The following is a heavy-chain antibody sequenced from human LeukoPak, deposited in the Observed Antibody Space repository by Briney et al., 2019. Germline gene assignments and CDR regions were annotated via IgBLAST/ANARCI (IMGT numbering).Heavy chain of an antibody. CDR3: AKDGGIWSPAYHFDY. CDR1: GFSFNNYA. J-gene: IGHJ4*02. V-gene: IGHV3-30*18. Sequence: GGSLRLSCAASGFSFNNYAMHWVRQAPGKGLEWVAVISYDGTNKYYADSVKGRFSISRDNSNNTLNLQMNSLRVEDTAVYFCAKDGGIWSPAYHFDYWGQGALVTVSS. CDR2: ISYDGTNK. D-gene: IGHD2-21*01.